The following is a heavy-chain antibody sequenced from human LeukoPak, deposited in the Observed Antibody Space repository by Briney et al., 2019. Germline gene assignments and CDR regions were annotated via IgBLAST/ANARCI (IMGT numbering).Heavy chain of an antibody. J-gene: IGHJ4*02. D-gene: IGHD3-3*01. Sequence: KPGGSLRLSCAASGFTFSDYYMSWIRQAPGKGLEWVSYISSSGSTIYYADSVKGRFTISRDNAKNSLYLQMNSLRAEDTAVYYCAKNTPDFWSGYYFDYWGQGTLVTVSS. CDR1: GFTFSDYY. V-gene: IGHV3-11*01. CDR3: AKNTPDFWSGYYFDY. CDR2: ISSSGSTI.